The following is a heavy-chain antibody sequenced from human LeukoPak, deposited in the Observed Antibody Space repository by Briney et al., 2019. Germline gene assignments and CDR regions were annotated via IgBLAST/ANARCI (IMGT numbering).Heavy chain of an antibody. CDR1: GGSISSSNW. Sequence: TTSETLSLTCAVSGGSISSSNWWSWVRQPPGKGLEWIGEIYHSGSTNYNPSLKSRVTISVDKSKNQFSLKLSSVTAADTAVYYCARDVGGSQLMTPWGQGTLVTVSS. CDR3: ARDVGGSQLMTP. CDR2: IYHSGST. D-gene: IGHD6-6*01. V-gene: IGHV4-4*02. J-gene: IGHJ5*02.